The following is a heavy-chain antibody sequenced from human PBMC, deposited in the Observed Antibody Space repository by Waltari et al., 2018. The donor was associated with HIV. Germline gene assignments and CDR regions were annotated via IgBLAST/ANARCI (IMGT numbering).Heavy chain of an antibody. J-gene: IGHJ4*02. CDR1: GGSISSGSYY. Sequence: QVQLQELGPGLVKPSQTLSLTCTVSGGSISSGSYYWNWIRQPAGKGLEWIGRIYTSGSTNYNPSLKSRVTISIDTSKNHFSLKLSSVTAADTAVYYCARWSGYYRSFHYWGQGTLVTVSS. CDR2: IYTSGST. D-gene: IGHD3-3*01. V-gene: IGHV4-61*02. CDR3: ARWSGYYRSFHY.